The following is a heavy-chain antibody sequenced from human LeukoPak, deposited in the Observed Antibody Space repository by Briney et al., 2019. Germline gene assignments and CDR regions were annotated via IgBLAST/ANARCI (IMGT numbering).Heavy chain of an antibody. V-gene: IGHV1-69*05. Sequence: ASVKVSCKASGGTFSSYAISWVRQAPGQGLEGMGRIIPIFGTANYAQKFQGRVTITTDESTSTAYMELSSLRSEDTAVYYCARDNYPIFGVVITLSYWGQGTLVTLSS. CDR2: IIPIFGTA. D-gene: IGHD3-3*01. CDR3: ARDNYPIFGVVITLSY. J-gene: IGHJ4*02. CDR1: GGTFSSYA.